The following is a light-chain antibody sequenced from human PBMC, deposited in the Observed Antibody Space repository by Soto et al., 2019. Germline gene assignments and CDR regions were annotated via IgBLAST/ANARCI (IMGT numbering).Light chain of an antibody. Sequence: DIHLTQSPSSLSASVGDRVTITCRASQAITNNLAWYQQKSGNAPRLLIYEESTLHSGVPSRFSGRKVGTQFILTIDSLQPEDFATYYCQQVKSYPRTFGGGTKVEIK. CDR1: QAITNN. CDR3: QQVKSYPRT. CDR2: EES. V-gene: IGKV1-9*01. J-gene: IGKJ4*01.